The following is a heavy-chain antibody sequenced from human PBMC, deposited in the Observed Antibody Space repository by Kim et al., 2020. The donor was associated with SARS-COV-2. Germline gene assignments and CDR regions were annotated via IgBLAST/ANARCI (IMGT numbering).Heavy chain of an antibody. J-gene: IGHJ3*02. D-gene: IGHD3-9*01. CDR2: ISFDGSDK. CDR3: ARDGVRYFYWNDYDAFDM. V-gene: IGHV3-30*03. CDR1: GFTFSNYS. Sequence: GGSLRLSCAASGFTFSNYSMHWVRQAPGKGLEWLAVISFDGSDKDYADSVKGRFTFSRDNAKNTLYLQMNSLRAEDTAVYYCARDGVRYFYWNDYDAFDMWGQGTSVSVFS.